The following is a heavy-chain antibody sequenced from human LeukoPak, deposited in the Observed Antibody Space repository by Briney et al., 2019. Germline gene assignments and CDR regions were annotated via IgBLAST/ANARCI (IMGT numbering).Heavy chain of an antibody. D-gene: IGHD3-3*01. CDR2: ISAHNGNT. V-gene: IGHV1-18*01. J-gene: IGHJ6*02. CDR1: AYTFTSYG. CDR3: ARDLYDFWSGYYYYYGMDV. Sequence: ASVKVSCKASAYTFTSYGISWVRQAPGQGLEWMGWISAHNGNTNYAQKFQGRATMTTDTSTRTAYMELRSLRADDTAVYYCARDLYDFWSGYYYYYGMDVWGQGTTVTVSS.